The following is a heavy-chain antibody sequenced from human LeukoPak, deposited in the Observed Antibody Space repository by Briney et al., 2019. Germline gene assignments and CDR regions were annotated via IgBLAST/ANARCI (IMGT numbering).Heavy chain of an antibody. Sequence: PGGSLRLSCSASGFTFSSYAMSWFRQAPGKGLEWVGFIRSKAYGGTTEYAASVKGRFTISRDDSKSIAYLQMNSLKTEDTAVYYCTRVQGPGATTVRIFDYWGQGTLVTVSS. V-gene: IGHV3-49*03. CDR2: IRSKAYGGTT. J-gene: IGHJ4*02. D-gene: IGHD1-26*01. CDR3: TRVQGPGATTVRIFDY. CDR1: GFTFSSYA.